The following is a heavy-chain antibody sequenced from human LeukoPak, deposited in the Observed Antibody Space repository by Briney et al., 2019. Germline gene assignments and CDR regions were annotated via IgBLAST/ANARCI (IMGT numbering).Heavy chain of an antibody. D-gene: IGHD3-10*01. Sequence: GGSLRLSCAASGFSFDDYDMHWVRQAPGKGLEWVSGISWKSGSIGYADSVKGRFTISRDNAKNSLYLQLNSLRAEDTALYYCTKCLHGLSGAFDIWGQGTMVTVPS. J-gene: IGHJ3*02. V-gene: IGHV3-9*01. CDR2: ISWKSGSI. CDR1: GFSFDDYD. CDR3: TKCLHGLSGAFDI.